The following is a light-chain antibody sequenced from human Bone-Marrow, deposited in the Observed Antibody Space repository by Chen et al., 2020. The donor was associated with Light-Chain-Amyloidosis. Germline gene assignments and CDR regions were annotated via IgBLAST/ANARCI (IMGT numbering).Light chain of an antibody. CDR3: SSYTITNTLV. CDR2: EVT. J-gene: IGLJ1*01. V-gene: IGLV2-14*01. CDR1: SSDVGGDNH. Sequence: QSALTQPASVSGSPGPSITISCPGTSSDVGGDNHVSWYQQHPDKAPKLMIYEVTNRPSGVPDRFSGSKSDNTASLTISGLQTEDEADYFCSSYTITNTLVFGSGTRVTAL.